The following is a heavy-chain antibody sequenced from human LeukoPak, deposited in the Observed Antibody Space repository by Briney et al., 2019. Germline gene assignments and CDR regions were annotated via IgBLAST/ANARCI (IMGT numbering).Heavy chain of an antibody. D-gene: IGHD6-19*01. J-gene: IGHJ4*02. V-gene: IGHV2-70*04. CDR1: GLSLSSGGVR. CDR2: IDWDDDK. Sequence: SGPTLVNPTQTLTLTCTFSGLSLSSGGVRASWIRQPPGKALEWPARIDWDDDKFYSTSLKTRLTISKETSKNQVVLTMTNMDPVDTATYYCVAGYPIHYWGQGTQVTVAS. CDR3: VAGYPIHY.